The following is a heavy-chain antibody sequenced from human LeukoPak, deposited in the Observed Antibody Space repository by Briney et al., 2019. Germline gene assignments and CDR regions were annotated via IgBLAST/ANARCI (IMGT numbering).Heavy chain of an antibody. V-gene: IGHV4-4*07. CDR1: GGSIRSYY. CDR2: IFTSGTT. Sequence: SETLSLTCTVSGGSIRSYYWSWIRQPAGKGLEWIGRIFTSGTTDYNPSLKSRVTMSVDTSKNQFSLKLSSVTAADRAVYYCARSYGINDAFDIWGQGTMVTVSS. D-gene: IGHD2-8*01. CDR3: ARSYGINDAFDI. J-gene: IGHJ3*02.